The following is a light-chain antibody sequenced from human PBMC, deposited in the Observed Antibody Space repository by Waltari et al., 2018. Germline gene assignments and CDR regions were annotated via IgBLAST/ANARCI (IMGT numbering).Light chain of an antibody. CDR2: EAS. J-gene: IGKJ1*01. CDR1: QNINNW. V-gene: IGKV1-5*01. Sequence: DIQITQSPSTLSASGGDRVTITSRASQNINNWLAWYQQTPGRAPKLLIYEASSLESGVPSRFRGSGSGTLFTLTITSLQPDDVALYYCQQYKTFSRTFGQGTQVEIK. CDR3: QQYKTFSRT.